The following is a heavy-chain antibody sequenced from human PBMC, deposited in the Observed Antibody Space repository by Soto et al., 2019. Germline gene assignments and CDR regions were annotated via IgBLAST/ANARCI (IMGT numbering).Heavy chain of an antibody. Sequence: ASVKVSCKASGYTFTGYYMHWVRQAPGQGLEWMGWVNPNSGGTNYAQKFQGRVTMTRDSSISTAYMELSRLRSDDTAVYYCARGDGAVAGSELGYWGQGTLVTVSS. CDR1: GYTFTGYY. CDR2: VNPNSGGT. CDR3: ARGDGAVAGSELGY. D-gene: IGHD6-19*01. V-gene: IGHV1-2*02. J-gene: IGHJ4*02.